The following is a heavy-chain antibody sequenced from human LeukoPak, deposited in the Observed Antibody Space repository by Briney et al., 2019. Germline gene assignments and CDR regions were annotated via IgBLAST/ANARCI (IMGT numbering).Heavy chain of an antibody. J-gene: IGHJ6*02. CDR1: GGSISSGGYY. CDR3: ARTNRYFYGSGSNLTPWPVGMDV. CDR2: IYYSGST. Sequence: SQTLSLTCTVSGGSISSGGYYWSWIRQHPGKGLEWIGYIYYSGSTYYNPSLKSRVTISVDTSKNQFSLTLNSVTAADTAVYYCARTNRYFYGSGSNLTPWPVGMDVWGQGTTVTVSS. D-gene: IGHD3-10*01. V-gene: IGHV4-31*03.